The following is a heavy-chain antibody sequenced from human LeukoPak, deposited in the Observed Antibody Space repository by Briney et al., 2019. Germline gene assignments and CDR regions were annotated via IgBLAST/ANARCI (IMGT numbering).Heavy chain of an antibody. D-gene: IGHD3-16*02. CDR1: GGSLSGHY. Sequence: SETLSLTCGVSGGSLSGHYWSWIRQTPGKGLEWIGEIYHSGSTTYNPSLQSRVTISVDTSKSQFSLKLSSVTAADTAVYYCARGGRRMITVGGLFDGMDVWGQGTTVTVSS. J-gene: IGHJ6*02. CDR2: IYHSGST. CDR3: ARGGRRMITVGGLFDGMDV. V-gene: IGHV4-34*01.